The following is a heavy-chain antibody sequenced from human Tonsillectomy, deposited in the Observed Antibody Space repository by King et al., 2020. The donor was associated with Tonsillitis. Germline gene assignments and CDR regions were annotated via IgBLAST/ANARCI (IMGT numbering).Heavy chain of an antibody. CDR3: ARTRCSGSSHYYCYYGMDV. CDR2: IYPGASDR. Sequence: VQLVESGAEVKKPGESLKISCKGSGYIFTNYWIGWVRQMPGKGLEWIGIIYPGASDRTYSPSFQGQVTISADKSISTAYLQWSSLKASDTAIYYCARTRCSGSSHYYCYYGMDVWGQGTTVTVSS. D-gene: IGHD1-26*01. CDR1: GYIFTNYW. V-gene: IGHV5-51*01. J-gene: IGHJ6*02.